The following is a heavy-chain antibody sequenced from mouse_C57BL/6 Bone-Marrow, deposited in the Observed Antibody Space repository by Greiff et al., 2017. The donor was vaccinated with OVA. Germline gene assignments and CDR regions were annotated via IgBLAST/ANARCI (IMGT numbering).Heavy chain of an antibody. CDR1: GYTFTSYW. CDR2: IHPNSGSN. J-gene: IGHJ2*01. V-gene: IGHV1-64*01. CDR3: ARTGTLRCDY. Sequence: QVQLQQPGAELVKPGASVKLSCKASGYTFTSYWMHWVKQRPGQGLEWIGMIHPNSGSNNSNEKFKSKATLTVDKSSSTAYMQLSSLTSEDSAVYYCARTGTLRCDYWGQGTTLTVSS. D-gene: IGHD1-1*01.